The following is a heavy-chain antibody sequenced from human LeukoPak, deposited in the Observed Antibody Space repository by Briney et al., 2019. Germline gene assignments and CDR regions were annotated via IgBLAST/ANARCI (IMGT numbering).Heavy chain of an antibody. Sequence: GGSLRLSCAASGFTFSSYWMSWVRQAPGKGLEWVANIKQDGSEKYYVDSVKGRFTISRDNAKNSLYLQMNSLRAEDTAVYYCARDSSGFHSEYYFDYWGQGTLVTVSS. CDR2: IKQDGSEK. CDR1: GFTFSSYW. D-gene: IGHD3-22*01. CDR3: ARDSSGFHSEYYFDY. J-gene: IGHJ4*02. V-gene: IGHV3-7*01.